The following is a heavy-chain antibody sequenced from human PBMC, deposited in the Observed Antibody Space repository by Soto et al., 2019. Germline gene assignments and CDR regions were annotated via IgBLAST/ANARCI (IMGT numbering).Heavy chain of an antibody. CDR2: IYHSRSP. CDR1: GGSISRGCDS. D-gene: IGHD3-10*01. CDR3: ARGYYGSGSYYNSDYYYGMDV. J-gene: IGHJ6*02. Sequence: SLSLTWAVSGGSISRGCDSGSWGRQPPGKGLEWIGYIYHSRSPSYNPSLKSRVTISVDRSKNQFSLKLSSVTAADTAVYYCARGYYGSGSYYNSDYYYGMDVWGQGTTVT. V-gene: IGHV4-30-2*01.